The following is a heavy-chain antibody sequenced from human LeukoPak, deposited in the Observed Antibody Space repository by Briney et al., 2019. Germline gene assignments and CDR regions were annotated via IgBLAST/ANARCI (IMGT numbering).Heavy chain of an antibody. CDR3: AKTRPLDSSSWSHGDY. Sequence: GGSLRLSCAASGFTFSSSAMSWVRQAPGKGLEWVSAISGSGDSTYYGDSVKGRFTISRDNSKNTLYLQMNSLRAEDTAVYYCAKTRPLDSSSWSHGDYWGQGTLVTVSS. J-gene: IGHJ4*02. CDR2: ISGSGDST. CDR1: GFTFSSSA. V-gene: IGHV3-23*01. D-gene: IGHD6-13*01.